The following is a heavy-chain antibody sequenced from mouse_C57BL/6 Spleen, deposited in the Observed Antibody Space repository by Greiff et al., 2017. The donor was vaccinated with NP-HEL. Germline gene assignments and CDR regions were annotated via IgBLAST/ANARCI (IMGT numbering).Heavy chain of an antibody. Sequence: VQLVESGPELVKPGASVKISCKASGYAFSSSWMNWVKQRPGKGLEWIGRIYPGDGDTNYNGKFKGKATLTADKSSSTAYMQLSSLTSEDSAVYFCARHDYDGPYYFDYWGQGTTLTVSS. CDR2: IYPGDGDT. D-gene: IGHD2-4*01. CDR1: GYAFSSSW. V-gene: IGHV1-82*01. CDR3: ARHDYDGPYYFDY. J-gene: IGHJ2*01.